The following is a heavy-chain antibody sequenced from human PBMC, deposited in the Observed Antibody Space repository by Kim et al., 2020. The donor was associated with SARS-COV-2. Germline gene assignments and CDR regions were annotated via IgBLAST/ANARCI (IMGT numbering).Heavy chain of an antibody. CDR3: AKAERGITMVRGVIWGM. D-gene: IGHD3-10*01. CDR2: ISYDGSNK. J-gene: IGHJ6*01. V-gene: IGHV3-30*18. Sequence: GGSLRLTCAASGFTFSSYGMHWVRQAPGKGLEWVAVISYDGSNKYYADSVKGRFTISRDNSKNTLYLQMNSLRAADTAVYYCAKAERGITMVRGVIWGM. CDR1: GFTFSSYG.